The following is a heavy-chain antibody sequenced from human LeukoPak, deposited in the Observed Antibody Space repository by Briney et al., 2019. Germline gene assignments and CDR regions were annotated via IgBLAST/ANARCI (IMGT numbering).Heavy chain of an antibody. CDR2: IYYSGST. Sequence: SETLSLTCTVSGGSVSSGSYYWSWIRQPPGKGLEWIGYIYYSGSTNYNPSLKSRVTISVDTSKNQFSLKLSFVTAADTAVYYCARVRSHYYFDYWGQGTLVTVSS. CDR1: GGSVSSGSYY. J-gene: IGHJ4*02. CDR3: ARVRSHYYFDY. V-gene: IGHV4-61*01.